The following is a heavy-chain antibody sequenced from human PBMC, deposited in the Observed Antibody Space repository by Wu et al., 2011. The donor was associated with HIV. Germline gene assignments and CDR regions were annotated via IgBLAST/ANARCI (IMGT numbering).Heavy chain of an antibody. J-gene: IGHJ6*03. CDR2: MNPDNGDT. D-gene: IGHD6-13*01. CDR1: GYAFTTFD. V-gene: IGHV1-8*02. CDR3: ARVHGYSSSWSIYYYYYMDV. Sequence: QVQLVQSGAEVKKPGASVKVSCTASGYAFTTFDINWVRHATGQGLEWMGWMNPDNGDTGYAQKFQGRVTMTRNTPINTAYMELSSLRSDDTALYYCARVHGYSSSWSIYYYYYMDVWGKGTTVTVSS.